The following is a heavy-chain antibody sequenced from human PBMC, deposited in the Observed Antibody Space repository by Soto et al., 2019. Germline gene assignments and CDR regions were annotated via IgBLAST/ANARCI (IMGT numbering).Heavy chain of an antibody. CDR3: ARHRGSPGSYFGMDV. CDR1: GYSFTSYW. CDR2: IYPGDSDT. V-gene: IGHV5-51*01. Sequence: GESLKISCQGSGYSFTSYWINWVRQMPGKGLEWMGIIYPGDSDTRYRPSLQGQVTISADKSINTAYLQWRSLKASDTAVYYCARHRGSPGSYFGMDVWGQGTTVTVSS. D-gene: IGHD5-12*01. J-gene: IGHJ6*02.